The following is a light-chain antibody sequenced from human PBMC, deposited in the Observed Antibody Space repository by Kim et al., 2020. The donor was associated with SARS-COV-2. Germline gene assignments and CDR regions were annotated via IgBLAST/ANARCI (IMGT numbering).Light chain of an antibody. J-gene: IGLJ3*02. Sequence: PGRNARVSWRGNNIGSKSVPWVQQKPGQAPVLVISYDSDRPSGIPERFSGSNSGNTATLTIRRVEAGDEADYYCQVWDSTIDHRVVFGGGTQLTVL. CDR1: NIGSKS. CDR2: YDS. V-gene: IGLV3-21*04. CDR3: QVWDSTIDHRVV.